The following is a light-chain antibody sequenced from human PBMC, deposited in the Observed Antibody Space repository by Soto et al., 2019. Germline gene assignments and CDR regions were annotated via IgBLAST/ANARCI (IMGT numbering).Light chain of an antibody. CDR2: GSS. J-gene: IGKJ1*01. CDR1: PSVGSN. V-gene: IGKV3-15*01. CDR3: QQYSNSWT. Sequence: EIVMTQSPATLSVSPGERATLSCRASPSVGSNLAWYQQKPDQAPRLLIYGSSTRATGIPARFSGSLSGTEFTLTISRLQSGHFADYYCQQYSNSWTVSRGSKVE.